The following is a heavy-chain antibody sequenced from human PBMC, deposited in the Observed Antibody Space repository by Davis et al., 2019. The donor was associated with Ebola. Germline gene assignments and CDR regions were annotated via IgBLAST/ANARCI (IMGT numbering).Heavy chain of an antibody. Sequence: SVKVSCKASGGTFSSYAISWVRQAPGQGLEWMGGIIPIFGTANYAQKFQGRVTITANESTSTAYMELSSLRSEDTAVYYCASGLSSSWYVGDYWGQGTLVTVSS. J-gene: IGHJ4*02. CDR3: ASGLSSSWYVGDY. CDR2: IIPIFGTA. CDR1: GGTFSSYA. D-gene: IGHD6-13*01. V-gene: IGHV1-69*13.